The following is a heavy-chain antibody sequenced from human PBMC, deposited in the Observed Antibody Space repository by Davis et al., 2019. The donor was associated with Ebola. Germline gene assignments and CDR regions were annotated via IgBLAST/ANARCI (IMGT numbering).Heavy chain of an antibody. CDR2: LTGSGAGT. D-gene: IGHD6-19*01. CDR1: GFAFGHRA. J-gene: IGHJ4*02. CDR3: AATTQSAYNIGSGGC. V-gene: IGHV3-23*01. Sequence: GESLKISCAASGFAFGHRAMSWVRQAPGKGLEWVSALTGSGAGTYYADSVKGRFTISRDNSKNTLYLQMNSLRDEDTAVYYCAATTQSAYNIGSGGCWGQGTLVTVSS.